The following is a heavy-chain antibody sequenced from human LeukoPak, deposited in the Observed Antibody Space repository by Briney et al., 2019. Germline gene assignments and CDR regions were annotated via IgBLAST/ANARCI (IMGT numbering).Heavy chain of an antibody. V-gene: IGHV3-23*01. CDR2: ISGSGGST. D-gene: IGHD3-9*01. CDR3: ARDLRYFDWLLQYYFDY. J-gene: IGHJ4*02. CDR1: GFTFSSYA. Sequence: PGGSLRLSCAASGFTFSSYAMSWVRQAPGKGLEWVSAISGSGGSTYYADSVKGRFTISRDNSKNTLYLQMNSLRAEDTAVYYCARDLRYFDWLLQYYFDYWGQGTLVTVSS.